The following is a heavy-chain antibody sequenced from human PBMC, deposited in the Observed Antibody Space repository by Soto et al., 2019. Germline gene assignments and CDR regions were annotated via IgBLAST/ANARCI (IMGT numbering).Heavy chain of an antibody. D-gene: IGHD3-22*01. CDR1: GFTFSSYA. CDR2: ISGSGGST. Sequence: GGSLRLSCAASGFTFSSYAMSWVRQAPGKGLEWVSAISGSGGSTYYADSVKGRFTISRDNSKNTLYLKMNSLRAEDTAVYYCAKDMYYYDSSGRNSFDYWGQGTLVTVS. J-gene: IGHJ4*02. V-gene: IGHV3-23*01. CDR3: AKDMYYYDSSGRNSFDY.